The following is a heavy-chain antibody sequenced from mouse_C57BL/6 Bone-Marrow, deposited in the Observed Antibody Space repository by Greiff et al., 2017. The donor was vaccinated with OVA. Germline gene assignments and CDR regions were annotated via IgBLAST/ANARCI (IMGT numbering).Heavy chain of an antibody. V-gene: IGHV1-72*01. CDR2: IDPNSGGT. D-gene: IGHD1-1*01. CDR1: GYTFTSYG. J-gene: IGHJ3*02. CDR3: ARLPRDYYGCGY. Sequence: VQLQQSGAELARPGASVKLSCKASGYTFTSYGISWVKQRPGRGLEWIGRIDPNSGGTKYNEKFKSKATLTVDKPSSTAYMQLSSLTSEDSAVYYCARLPRDYYGCGYWGQGTLVTVSA.